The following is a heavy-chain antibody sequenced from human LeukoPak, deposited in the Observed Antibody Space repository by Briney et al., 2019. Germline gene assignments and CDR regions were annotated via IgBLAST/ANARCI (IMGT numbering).Heavy chain of an antibody. V-gene: IGHV3-20*04. Sequence: PGGSLRLSCAASGFTFDDYGMSWVRQAPGKGLEWVSGINWNGGSTGYADSVKGRFTISRDNAKNSLYLQMNSLRAEDTALYYCARGLSVSSSWTYYFDYWGQGTLVTVSS. D-gene: IGHD6-13*01. CDR2: INWNGGST. CDR3: ARGLSVSSSWTYYFDY. CDR1: GFTFDDYG. J-gene: IGHJ4*02.